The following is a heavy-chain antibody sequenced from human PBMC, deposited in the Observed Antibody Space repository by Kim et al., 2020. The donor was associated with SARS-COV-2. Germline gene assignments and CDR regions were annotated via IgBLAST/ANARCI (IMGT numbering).Heavy chain of an antibody. D-gene: IGHD3-3*01. CDR3: ARGENYDFGCGYYSAF. CDR2: IYYSGST. V-gene: IGHV4-61*01. J-gene: IGHJ3*01. Sequence: SETLSLTCTVSGGSVSSGSYYWSWIRQPPGKGLEWIGYIYYSGSTNYNPSLKSRVTISVDTSKNQFSLKLSSVTAADTAVYYCARGENYDFGCGYYSAF. CDR1: GGSVSSGSYY.